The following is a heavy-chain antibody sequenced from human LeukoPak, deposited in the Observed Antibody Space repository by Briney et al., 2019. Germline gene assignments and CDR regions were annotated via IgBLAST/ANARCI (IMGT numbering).Heavy chain of an antibody. CDR3: ARVRKVVVPAAMLSGYYYYYYGMDV. CDR2: INPNSGGT. Sequence: GASVKVSCKASGYTFTGFYMHWVRQAPGQGLEWMGWINPNSGGTNYAQKFQGRVTMTRDTSISTAYMELSRLRSDDTAVYYCARVRKVVVPAAMLSGYYYYYYGMDVWGQGTTVTVSS. J-gene: IGHJ6*02. CDR1: GYTFTGFY. D-gene: IGHD2-2*01. V-gene: IGHV1-2*02.